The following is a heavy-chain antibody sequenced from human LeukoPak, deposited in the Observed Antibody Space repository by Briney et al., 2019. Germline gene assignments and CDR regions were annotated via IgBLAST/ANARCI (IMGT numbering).Heavy chain of an antibody. V-gene: IGHV4-59*01. CDR1: GGSISSYY. CDR2: IYYSGST. D-gene: IGHD6-13*01. J-gene: IGHJ4*02. Sequence: PSETLSLTCTVSGGSISSYYWSWIRQPPGKGLEWIGYIYYSGSTNYNPSLKSRVTISVDTSKNQFSLKLSSVTAADTAVYYCATSARSSSWSYFDYWGQGTLVTVSS. CDR3: ATSARSSSWSYFDY.